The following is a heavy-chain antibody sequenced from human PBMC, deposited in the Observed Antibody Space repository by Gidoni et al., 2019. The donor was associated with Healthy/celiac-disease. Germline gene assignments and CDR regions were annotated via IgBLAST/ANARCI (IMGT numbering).Heavy chain of an antibody. J-gene: IGHJ3*02. V-gene: IGHV3-30*18. CDR2: ISYDGSNK. D-gene: IGHD6-6*01. CDR1: GFPFSSYG. Sequence: QVQLVESGGGVVQPGRSLRLSCAASGFPFSSYGMHWVRQAPGKGLEWVAVISYDGSNKYYADSVKGRFTISRDNSKNTLYLQMNSLRAEDTAVYYCAKTYSSSAEGHAFDIWGQGTMVTVSS. CDR3: AKTYSSSAEGHAFDI.